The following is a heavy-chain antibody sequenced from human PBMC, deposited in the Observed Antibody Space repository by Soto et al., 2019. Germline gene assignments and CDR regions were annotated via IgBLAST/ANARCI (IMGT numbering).Heavy chain of an antibody. CDR3: ARHFLQWPLSCSYS. CDR2: INHSGST. D-gene: IGHD6-19*01. J-gene: IGHJ4*02. V-gene: IGHV4-34*01. Sequence: PSETLSLTCAVYGGSFSGYYWSWIRQPPGKGLEWIGEINHSGSTNYNPSLKSRVTISVDTSKNQFSLKMSYVTAADTAVYYCARHFLQWPLSCSYSWGQGA. CDR1: GGSFSGYY.